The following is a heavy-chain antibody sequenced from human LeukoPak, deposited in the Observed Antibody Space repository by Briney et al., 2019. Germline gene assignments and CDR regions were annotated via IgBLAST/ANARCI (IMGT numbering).Heavy chain of an antibody. D-gene: IGHD4-17*01. Sequence: SSETLSLTCTVSGNSFGDYYWSWIRQPPGKGLEWIGRIYTSGSTTYNPSLESRVTMSVDTSKSQFSLNLMSVTAADTAVYYCTRDTGTTGEVKFDPWGQGTLVTVSS. J-gene: IGHJ5*02. CDR3: TRDTGTTGEVKFDP. CDR1: GNSFGDYY. V-gene: IGHV4-4*07. CDR2: IYTSGST.